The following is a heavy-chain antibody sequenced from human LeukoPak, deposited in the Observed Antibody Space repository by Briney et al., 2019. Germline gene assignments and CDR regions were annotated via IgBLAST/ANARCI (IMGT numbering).Heavy chain of an antibody. D-gene: IGHD3-9*01. CDR1: GGSFSGYY. V-gene: IGHV4-34*01. CDR2: INHSGST. CDR3: ARMPDILTGLLMDDWFDP. Sequence: SETLSLTCAVYGGSFSGYYWSWIRQPPGKGLEWIGEINHSGSTNYNPSLKSRVTISVDTSKYQFSLKLSSVTAADTAVYYCARMPDILTGLLMDDWFDPWGQGTLVTVSS. J-gene: IGHJ5*02.